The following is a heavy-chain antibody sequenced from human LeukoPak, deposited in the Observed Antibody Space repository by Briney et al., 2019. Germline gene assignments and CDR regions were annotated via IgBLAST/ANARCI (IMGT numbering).Heavy chain of an antibody. CDR3: AKTSAYYYDSSGLTPYYFDY. V-gene: IGHV1-69*05. CDR1: GGTFSSYA. Sequence: SVRVSCKASGGTFSSYAISWVRQAPGQGLEWMGRIIPIFGTANYAQKFQGRVTITTDESTSTAYMELSSLRSEDTAVYYCAKTSAYYYDSSGLTPYYFDYWGQGTLVTVSS. CDR2: IIPIFGTA. J-gene: IGHJ4*02. D-gene: IGHD3-22*01.